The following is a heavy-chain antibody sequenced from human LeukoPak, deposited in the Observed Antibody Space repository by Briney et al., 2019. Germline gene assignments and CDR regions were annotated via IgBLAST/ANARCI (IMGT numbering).Heavy chain of an antibody. D-gene: IGHD3-22*01. J-gene: IGHJ4*02. CDR2: ISGSGGST. Sequence: GGSLRLSCAASGFTFSSYAMSWVRQAPGKGLEWVSAISGSGGSTYYADSVKGRFTISRDNSKNTLYLQMNSLGAEDTAVYYCAKDQGGITMIVVVITGGYFDYWGQGTLVTVSS. CDR1: GFTFSSYA. V-gene: IGHV3-23*01. CDR3: AKDQGGITMIVVVITGGYFDY.